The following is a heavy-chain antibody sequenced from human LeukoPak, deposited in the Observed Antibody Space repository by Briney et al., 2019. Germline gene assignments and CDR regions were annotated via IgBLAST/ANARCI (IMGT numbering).Heavy chain of an antibody. CDR2: IYRVGSK. D-gene: IGHD5-18*01. CDR3: AREYSYGFDY. V-gene: IGHV3-53*01. Sequence: GGSLSLSCAVSGFTLSSNYMRWVRQAAGRGLEWVSFIYRVGSKYYADSVKGRFTISRNNSNNTLYLQMTGLRAEDTSVYYCAREYSYGFDYWGQGPRATVSS. J-gene: IGHJ4*02. CDR1: GFTLSSNY.